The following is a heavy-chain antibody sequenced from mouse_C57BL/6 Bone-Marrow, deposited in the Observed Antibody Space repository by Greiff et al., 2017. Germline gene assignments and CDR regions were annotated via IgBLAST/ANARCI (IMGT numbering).Heavy chain of an antibody. CDR3: TRQTAQATRAMDY. D-gene: IGHD3-2*02. V-gene: IGHV6-6*01. Sequence: EVKLVESGGGLVQPGGSMKLSCAASGFTFSDAWMDWVRQSPEKGLEWVAEIRNKANNHATYYAESVKGRFTISRDDSKSSVYLQMNSLRAEDTGIYYCTRQTAQATRAMDYWGQGTSVTVSS. CDR1: GFTFSDAW. CDR2: IRNKANNHAT. J-gene: IGHJ4*01.